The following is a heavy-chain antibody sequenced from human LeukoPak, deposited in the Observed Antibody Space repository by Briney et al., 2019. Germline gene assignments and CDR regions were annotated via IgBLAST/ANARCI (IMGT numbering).Heavy chain of an antibody. D-gene: IGHD6-13*01. V-gene: IGHV4-39*07. CDR2: IYYSGST. CDR1: GGSISSSSYY. J-gene: IGHJ4*02. CDR3: ARTPQKGIAAAVDY. Sequence: SETLSLTCTVSGGSISSSSYYWGWIRQPPGKGLEWIGSIYYSGSTNYNPSLKSRVTISVDTSKNQFSLKLSSVTAADTAVYYCARTPQKGIAAAVDYWGQGTLVTVSS.